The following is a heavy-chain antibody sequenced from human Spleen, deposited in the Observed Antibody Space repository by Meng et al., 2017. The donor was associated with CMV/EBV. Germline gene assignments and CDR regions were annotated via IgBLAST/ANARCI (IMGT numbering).Heavy chain of an antibody. CDR1: GFTFSSYS. V-gene: IGHV3-21*01. CDR2: ISGSGSYI. J-gene: IGHJ6*02. Sequence: GESLKISCAASGFTFSSYSMNWVRQAPGKGLEWVSSISGSGSYIYYADSVKGRFTISRDNAKNSLYLQMNSLRAEDTAVYYCARGGAFYGMDVWGQGTTVTVSS. CDR3: ARGGAFYGMDV.